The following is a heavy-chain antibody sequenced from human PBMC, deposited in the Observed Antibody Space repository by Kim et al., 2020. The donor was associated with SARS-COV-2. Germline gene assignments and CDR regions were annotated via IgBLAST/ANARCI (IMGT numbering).Heavy chain of an antibody. V-gene: IGHV4-4*02. CDR1: GGSISSSNW. CDR2: IYHSGST. D-gene: IGHD3-10*01. J-gene: IGHJ4*02. CDR3: AREYLGSSIEWSPFDY. Sequence: SETLSLTCAVSGGSISSSNWWSWVRQPPGKGLEWIGEIYHSGSTNYNPSLKSRVTISVDKSKNQFSLKLSSVTAADTAVYYCAREYLGSSIEWSPFDYWGQGTLVTVSS.